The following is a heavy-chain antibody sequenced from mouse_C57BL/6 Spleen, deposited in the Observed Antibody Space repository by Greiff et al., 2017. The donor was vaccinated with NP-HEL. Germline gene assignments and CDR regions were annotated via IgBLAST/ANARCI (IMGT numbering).Heavy chain of an antibody. Sequence: QVQPKASGPELVKPGASVKISCKASGYAFSSSWMNWVKQRPGKGLEWIGRIYPGDGDTNYIGKFKGKATLTADKSSSTAYMQLSSLTSEDSAVYFCARELLLDYWGQGTTLTVSS. CDR3: ARELLLDY. J-gene: IGHJ2*01. CDR1: GYAFSSSW. V-gene: IGHV1-82*01. D-gene: IGHD2-12*01. CDR2: IYPGDGDT.